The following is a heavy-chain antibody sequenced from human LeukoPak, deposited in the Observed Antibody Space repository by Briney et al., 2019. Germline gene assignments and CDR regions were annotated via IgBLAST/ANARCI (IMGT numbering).Heavy chain of an antibody. V-gene: IGHV3-23*01. J-gene: IGHJ4*02. Sequence: PGGSLRLSCAASGFTFSRYAMSWVRQAPGKGLEWVSSISGSGSNTYYADSVRGRFTISRDNSKSTLSLQMNSLRAEDTAIYYCATYRQVLLPFESWGQGTLVTVSS. D-gene: IGHD2-8*02. CDR1: GFTFSRYA. CDR3: ATYRQVLLPFES. CDR2: ISGSGSNT.